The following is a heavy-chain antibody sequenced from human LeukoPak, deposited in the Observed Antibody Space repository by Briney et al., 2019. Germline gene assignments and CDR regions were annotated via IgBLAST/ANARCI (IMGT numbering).Heavy chain of an antibody. CDR1: GFTFSSYA. J-gene: IGHJ4*02. CDR3: AREIYYGSGSEFDY. Sequence: GGSLRLSCAASGFTFSSYAMHWVRQAPGKGLEWVAVISYDGSNKYYADSVKGRFTISRDNSKNTLYLQMNSLRAEDTAVYYCAREIYYGSGSEFDYWGQGTLVTVSS. CDR2: ISYDGSNK. D-gene: IGHD3-10*01. V-gene: IGHV3-30-3*01.